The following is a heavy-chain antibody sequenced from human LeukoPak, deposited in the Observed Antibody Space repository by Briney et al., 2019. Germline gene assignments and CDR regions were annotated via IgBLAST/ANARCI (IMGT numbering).Heavy chain of an antibody. CDR1: GGSISSSSYY. CDR3: ARDRSYGDYALGY. CDR2: IYYSGST. Sequence: SETLSLTCTVSGGSISSSSYYWGWIRQPPGKGLEWIGSIYYSGSTYYNPSLKSRVTISVDTSKNQFSLKLSSVTAADTAVYYCARDRSYGDYALGYWGQGTLVTVSS. V-gene: IGHV4-39*07. D-gene: IGHD4-17*01. J-gene: IGHJ4*02.